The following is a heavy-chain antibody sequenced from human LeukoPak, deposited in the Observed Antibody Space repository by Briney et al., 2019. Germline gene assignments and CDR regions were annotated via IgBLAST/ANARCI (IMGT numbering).Heavy chain of an antibody. J-gene: IGHJ4*02. CDR1: GFPFRSYE. CDR2: FSSSATTI. V-gene: IGHV3-48*03. Sequence: PGGSLRLSCAASGFPFRSYEMKWVPRAPGKGLEWVSYFSSSATTIYYADSVKSRFTISRDKANNSMYLQMNSLRAEDTAVYYCAITPIAMIVVVITPGYLDNCGQGTLVTVSS. CDR3: AITPIAMIVVVITPGYLDN. D-gene: IGHD3-22*01.